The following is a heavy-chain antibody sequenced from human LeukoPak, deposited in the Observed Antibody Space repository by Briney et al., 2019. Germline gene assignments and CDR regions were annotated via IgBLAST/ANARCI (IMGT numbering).Heavy chain of an antibody. CDR3: ARGILGYCSGGSCYSFDI. CDR2: IYYSGST. Sequence: SETLSLTCTVSGGSISSYYWSWIRQPPGKGPEWIGYIYYSGSTNYNPSLKSRVTISVDTSKNQFSPKLSSVTAADTAVYYCARGILGYCSGGSCYSFDIWGQGTMVTVSS. CDR1: GGSISSYY. D-gene: IGHD2-15*01. V-gene: IGHV4-59*08. J-gene: IGHJ3*02.